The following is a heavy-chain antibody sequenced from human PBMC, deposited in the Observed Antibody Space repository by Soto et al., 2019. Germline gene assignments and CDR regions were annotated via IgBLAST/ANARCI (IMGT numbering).Heavy chain of an antibody. V-gene: IGHV3-74*02. CDR1: GFTFSSYA. CDR3: ARVGIQLWVKGGMDV. Sequence: EVQLLESGGGLVQPGGSLRLSCAASGFTFSSYAMSWVRQAPGKGLEWVSRINSDGSSTSYADSVKGRFTISRDNAKNTLYLQMNSLRAEDTAVYYCARVGIQLWVKGGMDVWGQGTTVTVSS. D-gene: IGHD5-18*01. J-gene: IGHJ6*02. CDR2: INSDGSST.